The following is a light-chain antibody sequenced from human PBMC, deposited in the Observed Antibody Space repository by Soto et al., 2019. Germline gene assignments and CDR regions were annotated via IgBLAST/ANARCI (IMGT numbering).Light chain of an antibody. CDR3: AVRDDSLSGHWV. V-gene: IGLV1-47*01. CDR2: RSD. CDR1: SSNIGSNY. Sequence: QSVLTQPPSASGTPGQRGTIACSGSSSNIGSNYVSWYQHLPGAAPKLLIYRSDQRPSGGPDRFSGSKSGTAASLAISGLRADDEADYFCAVRDDSLSGHWVFGGGTKLTVL. J-gene: IGLJ3*02.